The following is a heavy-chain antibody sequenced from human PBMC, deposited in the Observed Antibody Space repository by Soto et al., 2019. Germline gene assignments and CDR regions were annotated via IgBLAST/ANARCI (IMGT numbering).Heavy chain of an antibody. V-gene: IGHV4-34*01. D-gene: IGHD2-21*02. Sequence: PSETLSLTCTVSGGSISSYYWTWIRQPPGTGLEWIGEINHSGSTNYNPSLKSRVTISVDTSKNQFSLKLSSVTAADTAVYYCARHPSDFWFDPWGQGTLVTVSS. CDR1: GGSISSYY. J-gene: IGHJ5*02. CDR2: INHSGST. CDR3: ARHPSDFWFDP.